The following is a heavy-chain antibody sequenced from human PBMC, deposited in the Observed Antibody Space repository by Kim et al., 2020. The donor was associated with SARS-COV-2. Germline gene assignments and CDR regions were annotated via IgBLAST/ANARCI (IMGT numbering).Heavy chain of an antibody. V-gene: IGHV3-9*01. D-gene: IGHD6-13*01. CDR3: AYSSSWYGRAFDI. CDR1: GFTFGDYA. Sequence: GGSLRLSCAASGFTFGDYAMHWVRQAPGKGLEWVSGISWNSGSIGYADSVKGRFTISRDNAKNSLYLQMNSLRAEDTALYYCAYSSSWYGRAFDIWGQGTMVTVSS. J-gene: IGHJ3*02. CDR2: ISWNSGSI.